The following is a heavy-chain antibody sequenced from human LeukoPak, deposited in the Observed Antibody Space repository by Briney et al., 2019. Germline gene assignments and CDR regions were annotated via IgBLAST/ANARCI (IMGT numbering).Heavy chain of an antibody. CDR3: ARVVTMVRGVSSLDY. J-gene: IGHJ4*02. D-gene: IGHD3-10*01. V-gene: IGHV3-48*03. CDR1: GFSLSSYE. CDR2: ISSSGDIM. Sequence: GGSLRLSCAASGFSLSSYEMNWVRQAPGKGLEWVSYISSSGDIMYSADSVKGRFTISRDNAKNSLYLQMNSLRDEDTAVYYCARVVTMVRGVSSLDYWGQGTLVTVSS.